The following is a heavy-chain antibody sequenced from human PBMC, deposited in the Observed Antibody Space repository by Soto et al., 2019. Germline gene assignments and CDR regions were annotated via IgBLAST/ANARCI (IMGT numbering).Heavy chain of an antibody. CDR3: AVKYYDFWSGSYYYYGMDV. CDR1: GGSVSSGSYY. V-gene: IGHV4-61*01. Sequence: SETLSLTCTVSGGSVSSGSYYWSWIRQPPGKARVWLGYIYYSGSTNYNPSLKSRVTISVDTSRNQFSLRLSSVVAADTAVYYCAVKYYDFWSGSYYYYGMDVWGQGTTVTVSS. CDR2: IYYSGST. D-gene: IGHD3-3*01. J-gene: IGHJ6*02.